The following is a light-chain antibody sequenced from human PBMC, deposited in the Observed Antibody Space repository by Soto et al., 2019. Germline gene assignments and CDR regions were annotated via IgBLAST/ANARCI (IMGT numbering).Light chain of an antibody. CDR3: AAWDDSLNGRV. CDR1: SSNIESNT. J-gene: IGLJ2*01. CDR2: SNN. V-gene: IGLV1-44*01. Sequence: QPVLTQPPSASGTPGQRVTISCSGSSSNIESNTVNWYQQLPGTAPKLLIYSNNQRPSGVPDRFSGSKSGTSASLAISGLQSEDEADYYCAAWDDSLNGRVFGGGTKLTVL.